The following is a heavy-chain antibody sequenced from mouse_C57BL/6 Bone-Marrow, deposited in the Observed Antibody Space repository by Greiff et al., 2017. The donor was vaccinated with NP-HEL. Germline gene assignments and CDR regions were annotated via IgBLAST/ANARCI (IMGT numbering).Heavy chain of an antibody. CDR1: GYTFTSYG. V-gene: IGHV1-81*01. Sequence: VQLQQSGAELARPGASVKLSCKASGYTFTSYGISWVKQRTGQGLEWIGELYPRSGTTYYNEKFKGKATLTADKSSSTAYMELRSLTSEDSAVYFCARFITTVVGDFDYWGQGTTLTVSS. CDR2: LYPRSGTT. CDR3: ARFITTVVGDFDY. J-gene: IGHJ2*01. D-gene: IGHD1-1*01.